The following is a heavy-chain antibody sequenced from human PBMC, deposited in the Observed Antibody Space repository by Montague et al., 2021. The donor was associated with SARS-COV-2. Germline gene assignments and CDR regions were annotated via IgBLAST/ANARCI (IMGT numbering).Heavy chain of an antibody. Sequence: KKNPSLKSRVTISVDTSKSQFSLKLSSVTAADTAVYYCARVQRGYYYGLGVSAHFYYWVQGTLVTVS. J-gene: IGHJ4*02. V-gene: IGHV4-59*01. D-gene: IGHD3-10*01. CDR3: ARVQRGYYYGLGVSAHFYY.